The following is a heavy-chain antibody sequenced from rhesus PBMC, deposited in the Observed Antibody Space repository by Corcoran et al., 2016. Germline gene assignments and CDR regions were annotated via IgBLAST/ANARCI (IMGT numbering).Heavy chain of an antibody. CDR3: TRRVGYFDY. Sequence: EVQLAESGGGLVQSGGSLMLSGAASGFTVSSSWMSWVRRAPGKGLEWLSDIYGSSMYYGDSVKGRFTVSRDNAKNSLYLQMNSLRAEDTAVYYCTRRVGYFDYWGQGVLVTVSS. CDR1: GFTVSSSW. V-gene: IGHV3-11*01. J-gene: IGHJ4*01. CDR2: IYGSSM.